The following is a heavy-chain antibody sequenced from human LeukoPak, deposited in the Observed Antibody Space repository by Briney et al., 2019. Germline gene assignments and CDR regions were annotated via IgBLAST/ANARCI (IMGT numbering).Heavy chain of an antibody. J-gene: IGHJ4*02. V-gene: IGHV4-31*03. CDR3: ARDRYCSSTSCYWAYFDY. Sequence: SQTLSLTCTVSGGSISSGGYYWSCIRQHPGKGLEWIGYIYYSGSTYYNPSLKSRVTISVDTSKNQFSLKLSSVTAAETAVYYCARDRYCSSTSCYWAYFDYWGQGTLVTVSS. CDR2: IYYSGST. CDR1: GGSISSGGYY. D-gene: IGHD2-2*01.